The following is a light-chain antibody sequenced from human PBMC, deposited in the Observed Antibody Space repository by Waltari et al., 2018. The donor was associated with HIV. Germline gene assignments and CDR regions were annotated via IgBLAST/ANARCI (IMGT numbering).Light chain of an antibody. CDR2: EVT. CDR3: TSYTSISTLV. J-gene: IGLJ1*01. Sequence: QSALTQPASVSGSPGQSITISCTGTCSDIGAYNSVSWYQHHPGKVPKLLIYEVTNRPSGVSHRFSGSKSGNTASLTISGLQAEDEADFYCTSYTSISTLVFGTGTKVTVL. CDR1: CSDIGAYNS. V-gene: IGLV2-14*01.